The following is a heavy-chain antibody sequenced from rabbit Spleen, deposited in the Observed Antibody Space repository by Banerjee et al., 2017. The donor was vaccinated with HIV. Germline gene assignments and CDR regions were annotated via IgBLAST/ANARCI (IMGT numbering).Heavy chain of an antibody. CDR2: IDTGSSGIT. D-gene: IGHD7-1*01. V-gene: IGHV1S40*01. CDR3: ARDTGTSFSTYGMDL. Sequence: QSLEESGGDLVKPGASLTLTCIASGVSFSGDSYMCWVRQAPGKGLEWIACIDTGSSGITYYASWAKGRFTISKTSSTTVTLQMTSLTGADTATYFCARDTGTSFSTYGMDLWGPGTLVTVS. CDR1: GVSFSGDSY. J-gene: IGHJ6*01.